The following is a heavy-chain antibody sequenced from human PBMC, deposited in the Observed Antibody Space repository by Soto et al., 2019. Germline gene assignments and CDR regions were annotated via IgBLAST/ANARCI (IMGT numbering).Heavy chain of an antibody. CDR3: ARVANTIAFDY. Sequence: SETLSLTCAVSGCSISSGYYWGWIRQPPGKGLEWIGSIYHSGSTYYNPSLKSRVTISVDTSKNQFSLKLSSVTAADTAVYYCARVANTIAFDYWGQGTLVTVSS. D-gene: IGHD3-9*01. CDR1: GCSISSGYY. CDR2: IYHSGST. J-gene: IGHJ4*02. V-gene: IGHV4-38-2*01.